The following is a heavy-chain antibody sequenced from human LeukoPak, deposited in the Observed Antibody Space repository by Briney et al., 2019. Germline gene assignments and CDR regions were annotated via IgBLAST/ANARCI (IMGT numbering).Heavy chain of an antibody. J-gene: IGHJ4*02. Sequence: GGSLRLSCAASGFTFDDYAMHWVRQAPGKGLEWVSGISWNRGNIGYADSVKGRFTISRDNAKNSLYLQMNSLRAEDTALYYCAKGRYSSSHFDYWGQGTLVTVSS. D-gene: IGHD6-13*01. CDR3: AKGRYSSSHFDY. CDR2: ISWNRGNI. V-gene: IGHV3-9*01. CDR1: GFTFDDYA.